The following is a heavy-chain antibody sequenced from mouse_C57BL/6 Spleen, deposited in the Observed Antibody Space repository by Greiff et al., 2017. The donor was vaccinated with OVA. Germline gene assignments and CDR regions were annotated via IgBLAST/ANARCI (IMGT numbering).Heavy chain of an antibody. CDR1: GYTFTSYW. D-gene: IGHD6-5*01. Sequence: QVHVKQLGAELVKPGASVKMSCKASGYTFTSYWITWVKQRPGQGLEWIGDIYPGSGSTNYNEKFKSKATLTVDTSSSTAYMQLSSLTSEDSAVYYCARSPYDFDYWGQGTTLTVSS. CDR2: IYPGSGST. CDR3: ARSPYDFDY. J-gene: IGHJ2*01. V-gene: IGHV1-55*01.